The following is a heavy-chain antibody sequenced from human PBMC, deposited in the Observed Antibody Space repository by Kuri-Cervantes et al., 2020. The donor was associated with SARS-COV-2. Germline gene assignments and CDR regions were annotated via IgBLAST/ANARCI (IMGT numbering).Heavy chain of an antibody. J-gene: IGHJ6*02. CDR3: AGLQGSYYYYGMDV. CDR1: GGSISSYY. CDR2: IYYSGST. Sequence: ESLKISCTVSGGSISSYYWSWIRQPPGKGLEWIGYIYYSGSTNYNPSLKSRVTISVDTSKNQFSLKLSSATAADTAVYYCAGLQGSYYYYGMDVWGQGTTVTVSS. V-gene: IGHV4-59*08.